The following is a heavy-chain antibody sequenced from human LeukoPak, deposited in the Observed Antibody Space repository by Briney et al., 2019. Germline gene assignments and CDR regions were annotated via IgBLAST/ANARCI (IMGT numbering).Heavy chain of an antibody. J-gene: IGHJ4*02. CDR1: GFTFSSYA. D-gene: IGHD5-24*01. CDR2: ISYDGSNK. CDR3: AKGEERWLQSGRWY. Sequence: PGRSLRLSCAASGFTFSSYAMHWVRQAPGKGLEWVAVISYDGSNKYYADSVKGRFTISRDNSKNTLYLQMDSLRAEDTAVYYCAKGEERWLQSGRWYWGQGTLVTVSS. V-gene: IGHV3-30-3*01.